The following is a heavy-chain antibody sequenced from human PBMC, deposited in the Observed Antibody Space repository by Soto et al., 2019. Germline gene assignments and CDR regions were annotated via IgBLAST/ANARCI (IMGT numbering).Heavy chain of an antibody. CDR1: GFTFSSYW. CDR3: ARVYCSGGSCYDYYYYMDV. V-gene: IGHV3-7*01. Sequence: GGSLRLSCAASGFTFSSYWMSWVRQAPGKGLEWVANIKQDGSEKYYVDSVKGRFTISRDNAKNSLYLQMNSLRAEDTAVYYCARVYCSGGSCYDYYYYMDVWGKGTTVTVSS. D-gene: IGHD2-15*01. CDR2: IKQDGSEK. J-gene: IGHJ6*03.